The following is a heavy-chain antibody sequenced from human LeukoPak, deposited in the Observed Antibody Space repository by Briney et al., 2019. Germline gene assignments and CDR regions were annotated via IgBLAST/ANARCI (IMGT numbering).Heavy chain of an antibody. V-gene: IGHV1-69*04. Sequence: SVKVSCKASGGTFSSYAISWVRQAPGQGLERMGRIIPILGIANYAQKFQGRVTITADKSTSTAYMELSSLRSEDTAVYYCATRYDTEFDYWGQGTLVTVSS. J-gene: IGHJ4*02. CDR3: ATRYDTEFDY. CDR2: IIPILGIA. D-gene: IGHD3-9*01. CDR1: GGTFSSYA.